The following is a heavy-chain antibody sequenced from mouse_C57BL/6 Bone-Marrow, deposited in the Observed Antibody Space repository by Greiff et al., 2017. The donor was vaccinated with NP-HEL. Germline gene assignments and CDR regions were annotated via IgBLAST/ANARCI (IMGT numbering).Heavy chain of an antibody. CDR2: INPNNGGT. V-gene: IGHV1-26*01. D-gene: IGHD1-2*01. CDR1: GYTFTDYY. Sequence: EVQLQQSGPELVKPGASVKISCKASGYTFTDYYMNWVKQSHGKSLEWIGDINPNNGGTSYNQKFKGKATLTVDKSSSTAYMELRSLTSEDSAVYYCARGRLRRLAWFAYWGQGTLVTVSA. J-gene: IGHJ3*01. CDR3: ARGRLRRLAWFAY.